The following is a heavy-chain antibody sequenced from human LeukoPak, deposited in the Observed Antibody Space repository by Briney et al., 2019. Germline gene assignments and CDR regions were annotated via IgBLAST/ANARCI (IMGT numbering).Heavy chain of an antibody. CDR3: TTRACHAGGCSSSFYYYYGLHF. V-gene: IGHV1-69*13. CDR1: GDSISKFA. Sequence: SVKVSCKASGDSISKFAVSWVRQAPGQGLQWMGGIIPIFGTADYAQKFQGRVTITADQSTSTTYMALSSLKSEDTATYYCTTRACHAGGCSSSFYYYYGLHFWGQGTTVSVSS. D-gene: IGHD3-16*01. J-gene: IGHJ6*02. CDR2: IIPIFGTA.